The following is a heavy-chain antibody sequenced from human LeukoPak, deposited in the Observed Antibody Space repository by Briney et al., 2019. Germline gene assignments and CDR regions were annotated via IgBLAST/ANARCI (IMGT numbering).Heavy chain of an antibody. Sequence: GGSLRLSCAASGFTFSSYAMSWVRQAPGKGLEWVSAISGSGGSTYYADSVKGRFTISRDNSKNTPYLQMNNLRAEDTAVYYCAKASSGWYKFDYYYYYMDVWGKGTTVTVSS. J-gene: IGHJ6*03. D-gene: IGHD6-19*01. CDR2: ISGSGGST. V-gene: IGHV3-23*01. CDR1: GFTFSSYA. CDR3: AKASSGWYKFDYYYYYMDV.